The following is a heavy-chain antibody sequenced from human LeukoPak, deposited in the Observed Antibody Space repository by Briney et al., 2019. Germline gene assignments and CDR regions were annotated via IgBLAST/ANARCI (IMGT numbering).Heavy chain of an antibody. CDR1: GFTFSSYG. CDR3: AKASQLRLGELSSIDY. CDR2: IRYDGSNK. D-gene: IGHD3-16*02. Sequence: GGSLRLSCAASGFTFSSYGIHWVRQAPGKGLEWVASIRYDGSNKYYADSVTGRFTVSRDNSKNTLYLQVNSLRAEDTAVYYCAKASQLRLGELSSIDYWGQGTLVTVSS. V-gene: IGHV3-30*02. J-gene: IGHJ4*02.